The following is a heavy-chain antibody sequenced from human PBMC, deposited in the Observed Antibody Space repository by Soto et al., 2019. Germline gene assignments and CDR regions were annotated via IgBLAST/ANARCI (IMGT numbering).Heavy chain of an antibody. J-gene: IGHJ6*02. Sequence: PGESLKISGKGSGYSFTSYWIGWVRQMPGKGLEWMGIIYPGDSDTRYSPSFQGQVTISADKSISTAYLQWSSLKASDTAMYYCARGEQLVSDYYYGMDVWGQGTTVTVSS. CDR3: ARGEQLVSDYYYGMDV. CDR2: IYPGDSDT. D-gene: IGHD6-13*01. CDR1: GYSFTSYW. V-gene: IGHV5-51*01.